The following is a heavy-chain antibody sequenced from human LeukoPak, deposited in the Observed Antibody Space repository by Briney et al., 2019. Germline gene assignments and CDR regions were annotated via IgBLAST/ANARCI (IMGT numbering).Heavy chain of an antibody. D-gene: IGHD3-10*01. Sequence: GGSLRLSCAASGFSLSSYSMNWVRQAPGKGLEWVSSISSSSSYIYYADSVKGRFALSRDNAKKSLHLQMNSLRAEDTAVYYCARSLTIREGDAFGIWGQGTMVTVSS. CDR3: ARSLTIREGDAFGI. J-gene: IGHJ3*02. CDR2: ISSSSSYI. CDR1: GFSLSSYS. V-gene: IGHV3-21*01.